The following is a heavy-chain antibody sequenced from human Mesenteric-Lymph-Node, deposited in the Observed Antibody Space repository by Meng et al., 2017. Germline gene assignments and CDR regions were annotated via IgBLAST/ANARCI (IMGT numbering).Heavy chain of an antibody. V-gene: IGHV4-30-4*01. Sequence: QVQLQESGPGLVKPSQTLSLTCTVSGASTSRGGYYWSWIRQPPGKGLEWIGNIYASGSTYYNPSLQSRVTISVDTSKNQFSLNLYSVTAADTAVYYCSREEVYWGQGTLVTVSS. J-gene: IGHJ4*02. CDR2: IYASGST. CDR3: SREEVY. CDR1: GASTSRGGYY.